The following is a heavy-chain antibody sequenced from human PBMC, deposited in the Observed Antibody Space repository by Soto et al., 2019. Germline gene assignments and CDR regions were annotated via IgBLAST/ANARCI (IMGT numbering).Heavy chain of an antibody. Sequence: HPGGSLRLSCAAAGFTFSRYWMSWVRQAPGKGLELVANIKGDGSEIYYVDSVKGRFTISRDNAKNSLYLQMNSLRVEDTAVYYCAKDFGYNYGYDAFVIWGKGTMVTVSS. J-gene: IGHJ3*02. V-gene: IGHV3-7*01. CDR3: AKDFGYNYGYDAFVI. CDR2: IKGDGSEI. CDR1: GFTFSRYW. D-gene: IGHD5-18*01.